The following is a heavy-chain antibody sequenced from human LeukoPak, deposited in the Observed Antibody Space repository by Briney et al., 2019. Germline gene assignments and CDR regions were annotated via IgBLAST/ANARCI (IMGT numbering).Heavy chain of an antibody. CDR1: GFTFSNYA. J-gene: IGHJ4*02. D-gene: IGHD6-13*01. Sequence: TGGSLRLSCGASGFTFSNYAMSWVRQAPGKGLESVSDIRSTGGTTAYADSVKGRFTISRDNSRNTLYLQMNSLRAEDTAVYYCARADRYGTTWYGRVDYWGQGTLVTDSS. CDR2: IRSTGGTT. CDR3: ARADRYGTTWYGRVDY. V-gene: IGHV3-23*01.